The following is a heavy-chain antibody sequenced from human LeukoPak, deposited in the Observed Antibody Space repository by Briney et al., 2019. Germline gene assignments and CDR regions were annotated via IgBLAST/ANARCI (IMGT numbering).Heavy chain of an antibody. D-gene: IGHD6-13*01. CDR2: INPNSGDT. CDR1: GYTFTGYY. V-gene: IGHV1-2*02. J-gene: IGHJ4*02. CDR3: ARDYRVAADGTSYYYFDY. Sequence: ASVKVSCKASGYTFTGYYMHWVRQAPGQGPEWMGWINPNSGDTNYAQKFQGRVSMTRDTSISTAYMELSRLTSDDTAVYYCARDYRVAADGTSYYYFDYWGQGALVTVSS.